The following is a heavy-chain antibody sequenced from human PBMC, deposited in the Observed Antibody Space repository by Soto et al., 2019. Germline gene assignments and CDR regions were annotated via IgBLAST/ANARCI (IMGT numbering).Heavy chain of an antibody. CDR3: ASLLPAHDAFDI. CDR2: ISSSSSYI. V-gene: IGHV3-21*01. J-gene: IGHJ3*02. Sequence: EVRLVESGGGLVKPGGSLRLSCAASGFTFSSYSMNWVRQAPGKGLEWVSSISSSSSYIYYADSVKGRFTISRDNAKNSLYLQMNSLRAEDTAVYYCASLLPAHDAFDIWGQGTMVTVSS. CDR1: GFTFSSYS.